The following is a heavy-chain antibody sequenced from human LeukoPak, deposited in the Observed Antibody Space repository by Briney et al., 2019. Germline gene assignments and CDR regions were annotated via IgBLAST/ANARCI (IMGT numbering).Heavy chain of an antibody. CDR1: GFTFSSYA. Sequence: GGSLRLYCSASGFTFSSYAMHWVRQAPGKGLEYVSAISSNGGSTYYADSVKGRFTISRDNSKNTLYLQMSSLRAEDTAVYYCARGRCSSTSCSNWFDPWGQGTLVTVSS. CDR3: ARGRCSSTSCSNWFDP. V-gene: IGHV3-64D*06. CDR2: ISSNGGST. D-gene: IGHD2-2*01. J-gene: IGHJ5*02.